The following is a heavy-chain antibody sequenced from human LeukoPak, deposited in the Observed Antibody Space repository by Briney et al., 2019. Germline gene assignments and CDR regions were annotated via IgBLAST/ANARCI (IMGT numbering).Heavy chain of an antibody. CDR2: INTDGSST. Sequence: SGGSLRLSCAASGFTFSSYWMHWVRQAPGTGLVWVSRINTDGSSTFYADSVKGRFTISRDNAKNTLYLQMNSLRAEDTAVYYCAREYGANVDYWGQGTLVTVSS. J-gene: IGHJ4*02. V-gene: IGHV3-74*01. CDR1: GFTFSSYW. D-gene: IGHD4-23*01. CDR3: AREYGANVDY.